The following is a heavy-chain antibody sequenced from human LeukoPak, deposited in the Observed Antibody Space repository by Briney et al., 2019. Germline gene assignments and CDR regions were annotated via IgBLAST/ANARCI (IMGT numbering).Heavy chain of an antibody. Sequence: GGSLRLSCAASGFTFSSYWMSWVRQAPGKGLEWVANIKQDGSEKYYVDSVKGRFTISRDNAKNSLYLQMNSLRAEDTAVYYCARAGNYDILTGYTVYDYYYYMDVWGKGTTVTVSS. J-gene: IGHJ6*03. CDR3: ARAGNYDILTGYTVYDYYYYMDV. CDR2: IKQDGSEK. D-gene: IGHD3-9*01. V-gene: IGHV3-7*01. CDR1: GFTFSSYW.